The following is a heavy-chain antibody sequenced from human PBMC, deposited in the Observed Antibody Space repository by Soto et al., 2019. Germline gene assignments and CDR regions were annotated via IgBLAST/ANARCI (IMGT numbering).Heavy chain of an antibody. D-gene: IGHD3-22*01. CDR2: IYYSGST. J-gene: IGHJ6*02. V-gene: IGHV4-39*01. CDR3: ARQSDYYDSSGYYYYYYGMDV. CDR1: GGSISSSSYY. Sequence: QLQLQESGPGLVKPSETLSLTCTVSGGSISSSSYYWGWIRQPPGKGLEWIGSIYYSGSTYYNPSLNSRVTISVDTSKNQFSLKLSSVTAADTAVYYCARQSDYYDSSGYYYYYYGMDVWGQGTTVTVSS.